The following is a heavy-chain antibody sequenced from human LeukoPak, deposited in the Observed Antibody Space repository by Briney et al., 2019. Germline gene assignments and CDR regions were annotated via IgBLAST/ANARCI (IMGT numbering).Heavy chain of an antibody. J-gene: IGHJ6*02. CDR1: GFTFSSYA. CDR3: AREYGSTSPRGMDV. V-gene: IGHV3-64*01. D-gene: IGHD2-2*01. CDR2: ISSNGGST. Sequence: PGGSLRLSCAASGFTFSSYAMHWVRQAPGKGLEYVSAISSNGGSTYYANSVKGRFTISRDNSKNTLYLQMGSLRAEDMAVYYCAREYGSTSPRGMDVWGQGTTVTVSS.